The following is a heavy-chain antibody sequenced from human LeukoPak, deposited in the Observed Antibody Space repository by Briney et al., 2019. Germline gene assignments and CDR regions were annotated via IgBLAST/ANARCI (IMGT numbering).Heavy chain of an antibody. D-gene: IGHD6-13*01. V-gene: IGHV4-39*01. CDR2: IYYSGST. CDR1: GGSISSSSYY. CDR3: ARPHYSSSWYSRYFQH. J-gene: IGHJ1*01. Sequence: PSETLSLTCTVSGGSISSSSYYWGWIRQPPGKGLEWIGSIYYSGSTYYNPSLKSRVTISVDTSKNQFSLKLSSVTAADTAVYYCARPHYSSSWYSRYFQHWGQGTLVTVSS.